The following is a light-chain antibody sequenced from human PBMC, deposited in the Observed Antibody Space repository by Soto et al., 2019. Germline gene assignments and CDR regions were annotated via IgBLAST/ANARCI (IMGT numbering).Light chain of an antibody. Sequence: DIPMTQSPSSLSASVGNRVTITCRANQDISNCLAWYQLKPGRVPKLLIYAASTLQSGVPSRFSGSGSGTDFTLTISSLQPEDVATYYCQKYNSAPYTFGQGTKLEI. CDR1: QDISNC. CDR3: QKYNSAPYT. J-gene: IGKJ2*01. V-gene: IGKV1-27*01. CDR2: AAS.